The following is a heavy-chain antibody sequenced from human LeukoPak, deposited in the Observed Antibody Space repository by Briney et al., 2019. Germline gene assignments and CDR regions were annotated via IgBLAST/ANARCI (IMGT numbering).Heavy chain of an antibody. V-gene: IGHV1-8*01. D-gene: IGHD3-3*01. CDR3: ARGATPGNTIFGVVSPPHFDY. CDR1: GYTFTSYD. CDR2: MNPNSGNT. Sequence: GASVKVSCKASGYTFTSYDINWVRQATGQGLEWMGWMNPNSGNTGYAQKFQGRVTMTRNTSISTAYMELSSLRSEDTAVYYCARGATPGNTIFGVVSPPHFDYWGQGTLVTVSS. J-gene: IGHJ4*02.